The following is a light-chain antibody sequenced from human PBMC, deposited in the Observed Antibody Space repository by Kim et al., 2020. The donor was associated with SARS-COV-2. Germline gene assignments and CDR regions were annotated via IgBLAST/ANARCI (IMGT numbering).Light chain of an antibody. Sequence: EIVMTQSPATVSVSPGERATLSCRASQSVSTKLAWYRQEPGQTPRLLIYGAATRATGIPARFSGSGSGTEFTLTISSLQSEDFAVYYCQQNNNWPITFGGGTKVDIK. J-gene: IGKJ4*01. CDR3: QQNNNWPIT. CDR2: GAA. CDR1: QSVSTK. V-gene: IGKV3D-15*01.